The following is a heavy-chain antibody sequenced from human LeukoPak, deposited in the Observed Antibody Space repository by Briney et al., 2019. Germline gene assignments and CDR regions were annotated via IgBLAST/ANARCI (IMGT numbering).Heavy chain of an antibody. CDR3: ARSDGGYGYANWYDP. CDR2: IYYSGST. V-gene: IGHV4-30-4*01. D-gene: IGHD3-16*01. Sequence: SETLSLTCTVSGGSISSGDYYWSWIRQPPGKGLEWIGYIYYSGSTYYNPSLKSRVTISVDTSKNQFSLKLSSVTAADTAAYYCARSDGGYGYANWYDPWGQGTLVTVSS. CDR1: GGSISSGDYY. J-gene: IGHJ5*02.